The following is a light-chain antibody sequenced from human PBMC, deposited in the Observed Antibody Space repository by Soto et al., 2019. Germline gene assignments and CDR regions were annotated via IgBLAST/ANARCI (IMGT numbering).Light chain of an antibody. Sequence: DIQITYPPSFLSASVRVRVSITCRSRQSISTYLNWYQQKSGKAPILVIFAASTLQRGVPSRSCGSGSGTDFTLTIRSLQPEDFATYYCQQSYTAPLPFGGGTKVDIK. CDR2: AAS. CDR3: QQSYTAPLP. J-gene: IGKJ4*01. V-gene: IGKV1-39*01. CDR1: QSISTY.